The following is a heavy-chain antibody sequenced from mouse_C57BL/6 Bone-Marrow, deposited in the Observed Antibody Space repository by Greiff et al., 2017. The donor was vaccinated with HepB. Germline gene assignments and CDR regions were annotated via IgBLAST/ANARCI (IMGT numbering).Heavy chain of an antibody. J-gene: IGHJ3*01. CDR3: ARRFWFAY. CDR2: ISDGGSYT. V-gene: IGHV5-4*03. CDR1: GFTFSSYA. Sequence: EVKLVESGGGLVKPGGSLKLSCAASGFTFSSYAMSWVRQTPEKRLEWVATISDGGSYTYYPDNVKGRFTISRDNAKNNLYLQMSHLKSEDTAMYYCARRFWFAYWGQGTLVTVSA.